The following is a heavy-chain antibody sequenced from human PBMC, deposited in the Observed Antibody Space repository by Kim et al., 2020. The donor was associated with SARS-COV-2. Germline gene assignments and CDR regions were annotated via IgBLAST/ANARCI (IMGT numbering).Heavy chain of an antibody. D-gene: IGHD5-18*01. Sequence: ASVKVSCKASGYTFTSYAMNWVRQAPGQGLEWMGWINTNTGNPTYAQGFTGRFVFSLDTSDSTAYLQISSLKAEDTAVYYCASSGYSYGYDYWGQGTLVTVSS. V-gene: IGHV7-4-1*02. CDR2: INTNTGNP. CDR3: ASSGYSYGYDY. CDR1: GYTFTSYA. J-gene: IGHJ4*02.